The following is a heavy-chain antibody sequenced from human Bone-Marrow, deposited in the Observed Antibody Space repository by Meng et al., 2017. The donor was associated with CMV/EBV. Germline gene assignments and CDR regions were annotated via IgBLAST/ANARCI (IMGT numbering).Heavy chain of an antibody. CDR1: GGSVVSYY. D-gene: IGHD3-10*01. V-gene: IGHV4-4*07. CDR2: IYTSGST. CDR3: ARSMVRGVQRYFDY. Sequence: NTPATLALVSTVSGGSVVSYYWSWIRQPGGKGLEWIGRIYTSGSTNANPSLTSRVTMSVDTSKNQFSLKLSSVTAADTAVYYCARSMVRGVQRYFDYWGQGTLVTVSS. J-gene: IGHJ4*02.